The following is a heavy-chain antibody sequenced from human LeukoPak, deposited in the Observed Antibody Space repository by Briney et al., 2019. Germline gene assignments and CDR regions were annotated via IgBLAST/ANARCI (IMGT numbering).Heavy chain of an antibody. Sequence: NLSETLSLTCAVSGSSISSDYFWGWIRPPPGKGLEWVGSIYHSGSTYYNPSLTGRVTISLDTSKNQFPLKLTSVTAADTAVYYCARPFVRYGDYYYWGQGALVTVSS. CDR2: IYHSGST. CDR3: ARPFVRYGDYYY. CDR1: GSSISSDYF. D-gene: IGHD4-17*01. V-gene: IGHV4-38-2*01. J-gene: IGHJ4*02.